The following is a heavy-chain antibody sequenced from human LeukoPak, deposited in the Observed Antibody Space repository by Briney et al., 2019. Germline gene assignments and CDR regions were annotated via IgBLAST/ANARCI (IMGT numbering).Heavy chain of an antibody. Sequence: GRSLRLSCAASGFTFDDYAMHWVRQAPGKGLEWVSGISWNSGSIGYADSVKGRFTISRDNAKNSLYLQMNSLRAEDTALYYCAKTPLMDYGDYFDYWGQGTLVTVSS. CDR1: GFTFDDYA. D-gene: IGHD4-17*01. V-gene: IGHV3-9*01. CDR2: ISWNSGSI. CDR3: AKTPLMDYGDYFDY. J-gene: IGHJ4*02.